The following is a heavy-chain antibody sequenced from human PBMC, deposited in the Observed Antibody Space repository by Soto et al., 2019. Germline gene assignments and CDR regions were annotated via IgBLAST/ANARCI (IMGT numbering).Heavy chain of an antibody. CDR1: GYTFTSYY. J-gene: IGHJ1*01. CDR2: INSSGGST. D-gene: IGHD5-18*01. Sequence: ASVKVSCKASGYTFTSYYMHWVRQAPGQGLEWMGIINSSGGSTSYAQKFQGRVTMTRDTSTSTVYMELSSLRSEDTAVYYCARDREGGYSYGSFQHWGQGTLVTVSS. V-gene: IGHV1-46*03. CDR3: ARDREGGYSYGSFQH.